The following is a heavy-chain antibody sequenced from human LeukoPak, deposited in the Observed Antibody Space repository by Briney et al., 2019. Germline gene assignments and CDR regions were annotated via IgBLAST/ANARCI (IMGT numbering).Heavy chain of an antibody. J-gene: IGHJ4*02. CDR3: ARVKTRNSSGWYQDYYDSSGYYYPIGSPNDY. V-gene: IGHV1-18*01. CDR2: ISAYNGNT. Sequence: GASVKVSCKASGYTFTSYGISWVRQAPGQGLEWMGWISAYNGNTNYAQKLQGRVTMTTDTSTSTAYMELRSLRSDDTAVYYCARVKTRNSSGWYQDYYDSSGYYYPIGSPNDYWGQGTLVTVSS. CDR1: GYTFTSYG. D-gene: IGHD3-22*01.